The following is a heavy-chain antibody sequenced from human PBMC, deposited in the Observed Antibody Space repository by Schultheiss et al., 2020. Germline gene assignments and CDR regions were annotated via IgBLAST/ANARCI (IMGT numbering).Heavy chain of an antibody. V-gene: IGHV2-5*02. CDR1: GFSLSTSGVG. J-gene: IGHJ5*02. Sequence: SGPTLVKPTQTLTLTCTFSGFSLSTSGVGVGWIRQPPGKALEWLALIYWDDDKRYSPSLKSRLTITKDTSKNQVVLTMTNMDPVDTATYYCAHRDLVTTRDNWFDPWGQGTLVTVSS. CDR3: AHRDLVTTRDNWFDP. D-gene: IGHD2-21*02. CDR2: IYWDDDK.